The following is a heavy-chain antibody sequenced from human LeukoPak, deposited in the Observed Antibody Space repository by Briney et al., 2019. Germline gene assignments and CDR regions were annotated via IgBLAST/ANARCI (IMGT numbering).Heavy chain of an antibody. CDR3: ARVVVITRTGDAGYFDY. J-gene: IGHJ4*02. CDR2: IYHSGST. Sequence: PSQTLSLTCAVSGGSISSGGYSWGWIRQPPGKGLEWIGYIYHSGSTYYNPSLKSRVTISVDRSKNQFSLKLSSVTAADTAVYYCARVVVITRTGDAGYFDYWGQGTLVTVSS. CDR1: GGSISSGGYS. V-gene: IGHV4-30-2*01. D-gene: IGHD3-22*01.